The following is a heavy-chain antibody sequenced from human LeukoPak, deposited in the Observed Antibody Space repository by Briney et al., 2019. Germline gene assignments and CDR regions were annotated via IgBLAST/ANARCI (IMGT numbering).Heavy chain of an antibody. V-gene: IGHV3-11*05. D-gene: IGHD1-26*01. CDR1: GFTFSDYY. CDR3: AKDVGKWESLHSFDY. Sequence: GSLRLSCAASGFTFSDYYMSWIRQAPGKGLEWVSYISSSSSYTNYADSVKGRFTISRDNAKNTLHLQMNSLRGDDTAVYYCAKDVGKWESLHSFDYWGQGTLVTVSS. CDR2: ISSSSSYT. J-gene: IGHJ4*02.